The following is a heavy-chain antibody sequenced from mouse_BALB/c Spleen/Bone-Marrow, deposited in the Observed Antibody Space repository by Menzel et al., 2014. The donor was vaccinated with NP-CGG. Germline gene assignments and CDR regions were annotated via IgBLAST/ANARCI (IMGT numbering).Heavy chain of an antibody. Sequence: QVTLKVCGPGILQPSQTLSLTCSFSGFSLSTSGMGVSWIRQPSGKGLEWLAHIYWDDAKRYNPSLKSRLTISKDTSSNQVFLKITSVDTADTATYYCARSRDGNGFDYWGQGTTLTVSS. CDR2: IYWDDAK. J-gene: IGHJ2*01. D-gene: IGHD2-1*01. V-gene: IGHV8-12*01. CDR1: GFSLSTSGMG. CDR3: ARSRDGNGFDY.